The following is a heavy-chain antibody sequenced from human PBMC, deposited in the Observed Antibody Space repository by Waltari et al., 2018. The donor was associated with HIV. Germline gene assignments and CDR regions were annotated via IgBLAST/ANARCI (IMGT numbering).Heavy chain of an antibody. V-gene: IGHV4-59*01. CDR1: GGSISSYY. D-gene: IGHD2-15*01. CDR2: IYYSGST. CDR3: ARADPVGSHGMDV. Sequence: QVQLQESGPGLVKPSETLSLTCTVSGGSISSYYWSWIRQPPGKGLEWIGYIYYSGSTNYNPALKSRVTISVDTSKNQFSLKLSSVTAADTAVYYCARADPVGSHGMDVWGQGTTVTVSS. J-gene: IGHJ6*02.